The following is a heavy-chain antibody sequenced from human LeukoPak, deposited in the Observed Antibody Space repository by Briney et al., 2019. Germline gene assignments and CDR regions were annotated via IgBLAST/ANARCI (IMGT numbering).Heavy chain of an antibody. CDR1: GGSFSGYY. V-gene: IGHV4-34*01. Sequence: SETLSLTCAVYGGSFSGYYWSWIRQPPGKWLEWIGEINHVGSTNYNPSLKSRVTISVDTSKNQFSLTLSSVTAADTAVYYCARGNYRFSSWYKTDTGYFDYWGQGTLVTVSS. D-gene: IGHD6-13*01. CDR2: INHVGST. J-gene: IGHJ4*02. CDR3: ARGNYRFSSWYKTDTGYFDY.